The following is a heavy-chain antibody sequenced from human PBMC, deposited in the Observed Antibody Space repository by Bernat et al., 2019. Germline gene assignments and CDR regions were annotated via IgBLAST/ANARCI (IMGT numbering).Heavy chain of an antibody. CDR2: IWHDGSSK. D-gene: IGHD6-13*01. Sequence: QVQLVESGGGVVQPGRSLRLSCAASGFTFSSYGMHWVRQAPGKGLEWVAVIWHDGSSKYYADSVKGRFTISRDNSKNTLYLQMNSLRAEDTAVYYCARGFGQQLEYWGQGTLVTVSS. V-gene: IGHV3-33*01. J-gene: IGHJ4*02. CDR3: ARGFGQQLEY. CDR1: GFTFSSYG.